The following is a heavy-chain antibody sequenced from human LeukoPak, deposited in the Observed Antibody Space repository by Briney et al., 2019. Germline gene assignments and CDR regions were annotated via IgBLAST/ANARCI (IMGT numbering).Heavy chain of an antibody. D-gene: IGHD2-2*01. Sequence: SVKVSCKAAGGTFSSYTISWVRQAPGQGLEWIGRIIPILGIANYAQKFQGRVTITADKSTSTAYMELSSPRSEDTAVSYCARPRYCSSTSCYWAFDYWGQGTLVTVSS. V-gene: IGHV1-69*02. CDR3: ARPRYCSSTSCYWAFDY. CDR2: IIPILGIA. CDR1: GGTFSSYT. J-gene: IGHJ4*02.